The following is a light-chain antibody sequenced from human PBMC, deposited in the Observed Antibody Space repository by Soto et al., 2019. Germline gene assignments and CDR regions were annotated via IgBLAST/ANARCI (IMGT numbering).Light chain of an antibody. CDR3: QQYNVYST. CDR1: QSISSW. Sequence: DIQMTQSPSTLSASIGDRVNITCRASQSISSWLAWYQQKPGKAPKVLIYKASNLESGVPSRFSGSGSGTEFTLTISSLQPDDFATYYCQQYNVYSTFGGGTKVEIK. J-gene: IGKJ4*01. V-gene: IGKV1-5*03. CDR2: KAS.